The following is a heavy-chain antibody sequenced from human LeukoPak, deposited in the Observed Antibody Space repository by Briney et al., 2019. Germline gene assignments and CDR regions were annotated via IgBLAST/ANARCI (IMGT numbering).Heavy chain of an antibody. CDR1: GFTFSSYG. D-gene: IGHD5-18*01. J-gene: IGHJ3*02. CDR2: ISYDGSNK. CDR3: ANHHWVDPNTARDAFDI. V-gene: IGHV3-30*18. Sequence: PGGSLRLSCAASGFTFSSYGMHWVRQAPGKGLEWVAVISYDGSNKYYADSVKGRFTISRDNSKNTLYLQMNSLRAEDTAVYYCANHHWVDPNTARDAFDIWGQGTMVTVSS.